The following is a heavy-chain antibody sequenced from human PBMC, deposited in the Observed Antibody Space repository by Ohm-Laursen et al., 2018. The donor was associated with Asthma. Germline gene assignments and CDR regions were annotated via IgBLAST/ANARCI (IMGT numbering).Heavy chain of an antibody. CDR1: GFTFSSYG. Sequence: SLRLSCAASGFTFSSYGMHWVRQAPGKGLEWVAVIWYDGSNKYYADSVKGRFTIPRDNSKNTLYLQMNSLRAEDTAVYYCARGKSRQLEQYYFDYWGQGTLVTVSS. J-gene: IGHJ4*02. CDR2: IWYDGSNK. D-gene: IGHD6-13*01. CDR3: ARGKSRQLEQYYFDY. V-gene: IGHV3-33*01.